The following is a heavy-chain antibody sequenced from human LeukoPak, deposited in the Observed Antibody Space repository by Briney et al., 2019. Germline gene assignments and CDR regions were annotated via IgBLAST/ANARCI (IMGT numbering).Heavy chain of an antibody. CDR1: GFTFSSYA. Sequence: GSLRLSCSASGFTFSSYAMSRVRQAPRKGLEGVSAISGSGGSTYYADSVKGRFTISRDNSKNTLYLQMNSLRAEDTAVYYCAKEGNSGSYYVVDYWGQGTLVTVSS. CDR2: ISGSGGST. D-gene: IGHD1-26*01. CDR3: AKEGNSGSYYVVDY. V-gene: IGHV3-23*01. J-gene: IGHJ4*02.